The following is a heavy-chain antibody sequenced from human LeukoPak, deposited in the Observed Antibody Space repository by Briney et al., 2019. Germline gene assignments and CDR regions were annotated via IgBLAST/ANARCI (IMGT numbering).Heavy chain of an antibody. D-gene: IGHD5-12*01. CDR1: GFTFSSYA. J-gene: IGHJ3*02. CDR3: AKAPNGGYDLDAFDI. V-gene: IGHV3-23*01. Sequence: GRSLRLSCAASGFTFSSYAMSWVRQAPGKGLEWVSAISGSGGSTYYADSVKGRFTISRDNSKNTLYLQMNSLRAEDTAVYYCAKAPNGGYDLDAFDIWGQGTMVTVSS. CDR2: ISGSGGST.